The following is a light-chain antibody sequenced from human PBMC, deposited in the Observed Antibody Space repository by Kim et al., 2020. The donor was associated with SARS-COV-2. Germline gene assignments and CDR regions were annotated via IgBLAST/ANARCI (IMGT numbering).Light chain of an antibody. CDR2: SAS. CDR3: LQFNTFPWT. J-gene: IGKJ1*01. CDR1: QDIDDS. V-gene: IGKV1-17*03. Sequence: DIQMTQSPSAMSASVGDRITIACRASQDIDDSLAWFQQKPGKVPKRLIYSASTLQSGVPSRFSGGGSGTEFTLTITSLQPEDFATYYCLQFNTFPWTFGRGTKVDIK.